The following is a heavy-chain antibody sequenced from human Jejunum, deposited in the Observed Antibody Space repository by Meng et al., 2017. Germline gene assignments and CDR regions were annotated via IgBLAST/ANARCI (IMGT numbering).Heavy chain of an antibody. V-gene: IGHV3-23*01. Sequence: GESLKISCAASGFNFSSHTLSWVRQAPGKGLEWVSSISVSTSNTYYADSVKGRFTISRDNAKNTLYLQMNSLRAEDTAVYYCAKLTTNWGQGTQVTVSS. D-gene: IGHD1-14*01. CDR2: ISVSTSNT. J-gene: IGHJ4*02. CDR1: GFNFSSHT. CDR3: AKLTTN.